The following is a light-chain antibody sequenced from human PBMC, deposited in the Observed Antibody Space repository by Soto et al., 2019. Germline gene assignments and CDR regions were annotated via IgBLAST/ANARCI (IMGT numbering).Light chain of an antibody. Sequence: SYELTQPPSVSVAPGQTAIVTCDGKNIGSNSVHWYQQKPGRAPVLVVYADSDRPSGVAERFSGSNSGNTATLTISRVEAGDEADYYCQVWDSSTDDLYVFGPGTKLTVL. J-gene: IGLJ1*01. CDR1: NIGSNS. CDR2: ADS. V-gene: IGLV3-21*02. CDR3: QVWDSSTDDLYV.